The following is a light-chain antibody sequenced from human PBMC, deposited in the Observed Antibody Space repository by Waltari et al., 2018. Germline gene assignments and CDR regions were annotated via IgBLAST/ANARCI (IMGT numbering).Light chain of an antibody. J-gene: IGKJ4*01. Sequence: DIVMTQSPDSLAVSLGERATINCKSSQSVLYSSNNKNCLAWYQQKPGQPPKLLINWASTRESGVPDRFSGSGSGTDFTLTISSLQAEDVAVYYCQQYYSKPLTFGGGTKVEIK. CDR2: WAS. CDR3: QQYYSKPLT. CDR1: QSVLYSSNNKNC. V-gene: IGKV4-1*01.